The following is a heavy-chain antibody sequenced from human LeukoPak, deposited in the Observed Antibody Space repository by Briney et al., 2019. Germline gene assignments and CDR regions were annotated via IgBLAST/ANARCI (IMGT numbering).Heavy chain of an antibody. CDR2: IRQDGGEE. V-gene: IGHV3-7*01. Sequence: GGSLRLSCAASTITFRAYWMSWVRQAPGKGLEWVANIRQDGGEEYYVDSVKGRFTISRNNAEKSLYLQMNSLRAEDTAVYYCARGYFRGVNSELDVWGQGTTVTVS. CDR1: TITFRAYW. J-gene: IGHJ6*02. CDR3: ARGYFRGVNSELDV. D-gene: IGHD3-10*01.